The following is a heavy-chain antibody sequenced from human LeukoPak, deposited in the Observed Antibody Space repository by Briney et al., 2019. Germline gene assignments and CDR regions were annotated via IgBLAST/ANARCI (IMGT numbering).Heavy chain of an antibody. CDR3: ATMNGYFAY. J-gene: IGHJ4*02. CDR1: GFTFSNSG. CDR2: ITDSGDTT. V-gene: IGHV3-23*01. D-gene: IGHD2-8*01. Sequence: GGSLRLSCAASGFTFSNSGMAWVRQTPRKGLEWVSAITDSGDTTYYADSVKGRFIISRDNSQNTLYLQMNSLGAEDTAMYYCATMNGYFAYWGQGTLVTVSS.